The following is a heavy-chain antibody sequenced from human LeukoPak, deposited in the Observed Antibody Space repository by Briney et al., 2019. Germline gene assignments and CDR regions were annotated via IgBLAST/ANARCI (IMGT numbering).Heavy chain of an antibody. CDR1: GFTFSTYS. V-gene: IGHV3-48*02. Sequence: GGSLRLPCAASGFTFSTYSMNWVRQAPGKGLEWVAYISSRSSATYYADSVKGRFTISRDNAKNSLYLQMNSLRDEDTAVYYCARGTGDPQRFDPWGQGTLVTVSS. CDR3: ARGTGDPQRFDP. D-gene: IGHD4-17*01. CDR2: ISSRSSAT. J-gene: IGHJ5*02.